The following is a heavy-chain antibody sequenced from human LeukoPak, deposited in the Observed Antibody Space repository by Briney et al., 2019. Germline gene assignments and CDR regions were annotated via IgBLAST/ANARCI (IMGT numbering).Heavy chain of an antibody. J-gene: IGHJ6*03. CDR1: GGSISSYY. CDR2: IYYSGST. CDR3: ASRGFASGYCSRNSCYDYYFYYMDV. V-gene: IGHV4-59*08. D-gene: IGHD2-2*03. Sequence: SETLSLTCTVSGGSISSYYWSWIRQPPGKGLEWIGYIYYSGSTNYNPSLKSRVTISLDTSKNQFSLKLSSVTAADTAVYYCASRGFASGYCSRNSCYDYYFYYMDVWGKGTTVTVSS.